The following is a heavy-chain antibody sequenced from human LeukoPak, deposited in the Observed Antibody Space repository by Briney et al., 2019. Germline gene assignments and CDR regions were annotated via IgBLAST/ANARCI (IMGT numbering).Heavy chain of an antibody. Sequence: GGSLRLSCAASGFTFSSYAMHRVGQAPGKGLEGVAAISYDGRNKYYADSSKGRFTISRDNSKNTLYLQMNSLRAGDTAVYYCARGRLVGATTRSGIDYWGQGTLFTVSS. D-gene: IGHD1-26*01. CDR2: ISYDGRNK. V-gene: IGHV3-30*04. J-gene: IGHJ4*02. CDR3: ARGRLVGATTRSGIDY. CDR1: GFTFSSYA.